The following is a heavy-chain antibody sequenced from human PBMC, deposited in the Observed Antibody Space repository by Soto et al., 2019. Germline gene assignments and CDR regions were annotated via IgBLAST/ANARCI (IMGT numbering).Heavy chain of an antibody. V-gene: IGHV4-59*08. Sequence: PSETLSLTCTVSGGSICPYYWSWIRQHPGKGLEWIGYIYYTGTTNYYPSLKSRVTMSVDTSKNQFSLKLSSVTAADTAVYYCAGYCSSTSCYTGTDYWGQGTLVTVSS. CDR3: AGYCSSTSCYTGTDY. J-gene: IGHJ4*02. CDR2: IYYTGTT. CDR1: GGSICPYY. D-gene: IGHD2-2*02.